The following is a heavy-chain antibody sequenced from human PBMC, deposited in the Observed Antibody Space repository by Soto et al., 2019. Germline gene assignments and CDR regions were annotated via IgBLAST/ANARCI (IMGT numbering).Heavy chain of an antibody. CDR2: IWYDGSNK. Sequence: QVQLVESGGGVVQPGRSLRLSCAASGFTFSSYGMHWVRQAPGKGLEWVAVIWYDGSNKYYADSVKGRFTISRDTSKNTLYLQMNSLRAEDTAVYYCARAGGDGYNLGAFDIWGQGTMVTVSS. CDR1: GFTFSSYG. V-gene: IGHV3-33*01. CDR3: ARAGGDGYNLGAFDI. J-gene: IGHJ3*02. D-gene: IGHD2-21*01.